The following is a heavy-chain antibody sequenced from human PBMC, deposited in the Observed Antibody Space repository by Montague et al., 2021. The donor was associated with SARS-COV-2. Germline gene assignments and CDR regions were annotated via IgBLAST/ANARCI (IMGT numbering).Heavy chain of an antibody. Sequence: SETLSLTCDVSGDSIRSATHYWAWIRQPPGRGLEWIGNIYYSGSTMYNPSLKSRVTMSVDTSKNQFSLHLKLVTAADTAVYYCARRHTGLEPPFDPWGQGTLVTVSS. J-gene: IGHJ5*02. D-gene: IGHD1-1*01. CDR2: IYYSGST. CDR3: ARRHTGLEPPFDP. CDR1: GDSIRSATHY. V-gene: IGHV4-39*01.